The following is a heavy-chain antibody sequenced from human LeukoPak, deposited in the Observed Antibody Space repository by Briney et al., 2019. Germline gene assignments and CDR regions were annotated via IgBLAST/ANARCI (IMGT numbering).Heavy chain of an antibody. V-gene: IGHV3-66*01. D-gene: IGHD3-3*01. CDR3: TREGINVWSENGPAWENY. CDR2: LYSDGTT. Sequence: GGSLRLSCAASGFPVNNNYMSWVRQAPGKGLEWVSVLYSDGTTSYAVSVKGRFTISRDNSKNTVYLQMSYLRVEDTALYYCTREGINVWSENGPAWENYWGQGTLVTVSS. J-gene: IGHJ4*02. CDR1: GFPVNNNY.